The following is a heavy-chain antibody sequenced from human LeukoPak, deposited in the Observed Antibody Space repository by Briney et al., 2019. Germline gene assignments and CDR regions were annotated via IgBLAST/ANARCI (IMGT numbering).Heavy chain of an antibody. CDR3: VRDGIVGAGGDY. CDR2: IRYDGSNK. Sequence: GGSLRLSCAASGFTFSNAWMSWVRQVPGKGLEWVAFIRYDGSNKYYADSVKGRFTISRDNSKETLFLQMDSLRVEDTAVYYCVRDGIVGAGGDYWGQGTLVTVSS. V-gene: IGHV3-30*02. CDR1: GFTFSNAW. D-gene: IGHD1-26*01. J-gene: IGHJ4*02.